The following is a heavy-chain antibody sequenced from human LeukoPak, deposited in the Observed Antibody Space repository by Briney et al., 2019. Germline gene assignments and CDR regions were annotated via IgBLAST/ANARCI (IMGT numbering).Heavy chain of an antibody. V-gene: IGHV3-7*01. CDR2: IKRDGSQK. Sequence: GGSLRLSCAASGFTFSSYGMHWVRQAPGKGLEWVAHIKRDGSQKYYLDSVKGRFTISRDNAKNSLYLQMNSLRVEDTAVYYCARLGLEVGGPNWFDPWGQGTLVTVSS. D-gene: IGHD1-1*01. CDR3: ARLGLEVGGPNWFDP. CDR1: GFTFSSYG. J-gene: IGHJ5*02.